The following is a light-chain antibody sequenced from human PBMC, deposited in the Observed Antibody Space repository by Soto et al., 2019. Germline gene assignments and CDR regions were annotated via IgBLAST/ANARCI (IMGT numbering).Light chain of an antibody. Sequence: DIQLTQSPPSVSASVGDRVTITCRASQGISSWLAWYQQKPGKAPKLLIYKASTLKSGVPSRFSGSGSGTEFTLTISSLQPDDFATYYCQHYNSYSEAFGQGTKVDIK. J-gene: IGKJ1*01. V-gene: IGKV1-5*03. CDR3: QHYNSYSEA. CDR2: KAS. CDR1: QGISSW.